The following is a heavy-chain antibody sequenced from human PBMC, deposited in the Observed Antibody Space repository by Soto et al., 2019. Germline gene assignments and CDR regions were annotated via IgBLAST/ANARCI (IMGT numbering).Heavy chain of an antibody. V-gene: IGHV1-2*02. CDR2: INPNSGGT. J-gene: IGHJ6*02. CDR3: ARESFDFWSGYYYYYYGMDV. CDR1: GYTFTGYY. Sequence: ASVKVSCKASGYTFTGYYMHWVRQAPGQGLEWMGWINPNSGGTNYAQKFRGRVTMTRDTSISTAYMELSRLRSDDTAVYYCARESFDFWSGYYYYYYGMDVWGQGTTVTVSS. D-gene: IGHD3-3*01.